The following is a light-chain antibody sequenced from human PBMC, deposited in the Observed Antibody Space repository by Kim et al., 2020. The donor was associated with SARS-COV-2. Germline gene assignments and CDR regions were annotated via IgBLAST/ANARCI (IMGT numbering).Light chain of an antibody. CDR1: QSIGNY. CDR3: EQSSGAPRT. CDR2: AAS. Sequence: ASVGDRVTITCRASQSIGNYLKWYQQKPGKAPNLLIYAASTLESGVPSRFSGSGSGTDFTLSISSLQREDFATYYCEQSSGAPRTFGQGTKVDI. V-gene: IGKV1-39*01. J-gene: IGKJ1*01.